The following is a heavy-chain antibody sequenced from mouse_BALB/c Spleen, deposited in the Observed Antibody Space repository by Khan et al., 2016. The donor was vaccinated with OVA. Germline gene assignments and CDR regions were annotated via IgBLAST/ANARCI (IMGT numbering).Heavy chain of an antibody. CDR2: ISYSGST. J-gene: IGHJ2*01. V-gene: IGHV3-2*02. Sequence: EVQLQESGPGLVKPSQSLSLTCTVTGYSITSGYGWNWIRQFPGDQLEWMGYISYSGSTNYNPSLKSRISITRDTSKNQFFLQLNSVTTEDTATYYCARTARIKYWGQGTTLTVSS. CDR1: GYSITSGYG. D-gene: IGHD1-2*01. CDR3: ARTARIKY.